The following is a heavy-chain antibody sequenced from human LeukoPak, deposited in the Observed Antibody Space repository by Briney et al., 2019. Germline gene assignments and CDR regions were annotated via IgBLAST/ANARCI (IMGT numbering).Heavy chain of an antibody. Sequence: SETLSLTCAVYGGSFSGYYWSWIRQPPGKGLEWIGEINHSGSTNYNPSLKSRVTISVDTSKNQFSLKLSSVTAADTAVYYCAGLPVYYDVLTGYSQYYFDHWGQGTLVTVSS. J-gene: IGHJ4*02. D-gene: IGHD3-9*01. CDR1: GGSFSGYY. CDR2: INHSGST. V-gene: IGHV4-34*01. CDR3: AGLPVYYDVLTGYSQYYFDH.